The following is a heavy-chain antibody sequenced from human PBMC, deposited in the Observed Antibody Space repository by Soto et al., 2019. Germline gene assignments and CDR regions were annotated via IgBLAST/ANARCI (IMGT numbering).Heavy chain of an antibody. V-gene: IGHV3-53*01. D-gene: IGHD2-8*02. CDR1: GFTVSSNY. Sequence: EVQLVESGGGWIQPGGSLRLSCAASGFTVSSNYMSWVRQAPGKGLEWVSVIYSGGSTYYADSVKGRFTISRDNSKNTLYLKMNSLRAEDTAVYYCARDGPTVVSPNWYFDLWGRGTLVTVSS. CDR3: ARDGPTVVSPNWYFDL. CDR2: IYSGGST. J-gene: IGHJ2*01.